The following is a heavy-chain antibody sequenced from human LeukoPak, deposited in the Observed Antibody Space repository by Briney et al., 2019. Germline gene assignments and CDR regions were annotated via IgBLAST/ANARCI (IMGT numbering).Heavy chain of an antibody. CDR3: ARESCSSTSCYAEYYYYYSMDV. V-gene: IGHV1-69*13. J-gene: IGHJ6*02. D-gene: IGHD2-2*01. Sequence: SVKVSCNASAGTFSSYSTSWVRQAPGQGLEWMGGIITICGTANYAQKVQGRVTMTADESTSTAYMELSSLRSEDTAVYYCARESCSSTSCYAEYYYYYSMDVGGQGTTVTVSS. CDR2: IITICGTA. CDR1: AGTFSSYS.